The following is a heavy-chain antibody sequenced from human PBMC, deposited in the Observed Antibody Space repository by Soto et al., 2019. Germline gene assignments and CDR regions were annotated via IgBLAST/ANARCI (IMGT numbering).Heavy chain of an antibody. D-gene: IGHD1-26*01. CDR1: GFTFSGSA. CDR3: TSHSGSYGSVY. V-gene: IGHV3-73*02. CDR2: IRTKAMSYAT. J-gene: IGHJ4*02. Sequence: EVQLVESGGGLVQPGGSLKLSCAASGFTFSGSAIHWVRQASGKGLEWVGRIRTKAMSYATEYAVSVKGRFTISRDDSKNTAYLQMNSLKTEDTAVYYCTSHSGSYGSVYWGQGTLVTVSS.